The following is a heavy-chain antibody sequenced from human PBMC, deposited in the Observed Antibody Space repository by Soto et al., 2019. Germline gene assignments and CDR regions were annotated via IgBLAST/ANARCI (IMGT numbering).Heavy chain of an antibody. D-gene: IGHD3-9*01. Sequence: ASVKVSCKASGYTFTSYGISWVRQAPGQGLEWMGWISAYNGNTNYAQKLQGRVTMTTDTSTSTAYMELRSLRSDDTAVYYCGRDVGYDILTGNDYWGQGTLVTVSS. CDR3: GRDVGYDILTGNDY. J-gene: IGHJ4*02. V-gene: IGHV1-18*01. CDR1: GYTFTSYG. CDR2: ISAYNGNT.